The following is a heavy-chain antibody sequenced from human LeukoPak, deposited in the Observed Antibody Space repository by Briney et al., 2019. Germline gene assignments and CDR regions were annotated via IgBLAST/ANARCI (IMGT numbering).Heavy chain of an antibody. CDR1: DGSISRSNW. J-gene: IGHJ4*02. CDR2: IHHSGST. V-gene: IGHV4-4*02. Sequence: SETLSLTCAVSDGSISRSNWWSWVRQPPGKGLEWIGEIHHSGSTHYNPSLKSRVTISEDTSKNQFSLKLSSVTAADTAVYYCARRTYGDYFDYWGQGTLVTVSS. D-gene: IGHD4-17*01. CDR3: ARRTYGDYFDY.